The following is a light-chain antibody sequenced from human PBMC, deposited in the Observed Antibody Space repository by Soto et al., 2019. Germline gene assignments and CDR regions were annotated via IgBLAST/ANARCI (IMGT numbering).Light chain of an antibody. J-gene: IGKJ1*01. CDR3: QQRRYWPVT. V-gene: IGKV3-11*01. CDR2: DAS. CDR1: QSVSSY. Sequence: EIVLTQSPAILSMSPGARATLSCRASQSVSSYFAWYQQKPGQAPRLLIYDASNRATGVPARFSGSGSGTDSTLTISSLEPEDFAVYYCQQRRYWPVTFGQGTKVEIK.